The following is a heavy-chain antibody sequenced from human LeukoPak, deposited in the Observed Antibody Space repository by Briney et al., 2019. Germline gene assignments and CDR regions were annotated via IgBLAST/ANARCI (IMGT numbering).Heavy chain of an antibody. J-gene: IGHJ5*02. V-gene: IGHV3-74*01. D-gene: IGHD2-2*01. CDR2: INSDGSST. Sequence: GGSLRLSCAASGFTFSSYWMHWVRQAPGKGLVWVSRINSDGSSTSYADSVKGRFTISRDNSKNTLYLQMNSLRAEDTAVYYCAKSRDLDIVVVPAASFLSWGQGTLVTVSS. CDR3: AKSRDLDIVVVPAASFLS. CDR1: GFTFSSYW.